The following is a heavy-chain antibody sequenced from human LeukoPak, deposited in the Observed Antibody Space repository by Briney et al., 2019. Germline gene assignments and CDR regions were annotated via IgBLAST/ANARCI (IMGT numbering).Heavy chain of an antibody. CDR1: GFTFSSYA. Sequence: PGGSLRLSCAASGFTFSSYAMHWVRQAPGKGLEWVAFIRYDGSNKYYADSVKGRFTISRDNSKNTLYLQMNSLRAEDTAVYYCAKSGSLNSSSWYYYYYMDVWGKGTTVTVSS. D-gene: IGHD6-6*01. CDR2: IRYDGSNK. J-gene: IGHJ6*03. CDR3: AKSGSLNSSSWYYYYYMDV. V-gene: IGHV3-30*02.